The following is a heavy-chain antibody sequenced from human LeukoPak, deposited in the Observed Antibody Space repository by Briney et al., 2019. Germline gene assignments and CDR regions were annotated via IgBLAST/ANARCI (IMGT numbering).Heavy chain of an antibody. V-gene: IGHV3-30*04. CDR3: ARDLVATITYWFDP. D-gene: IGHD5-12*01. CDR1: GFTFSSYA. CDR2: ISYDGSNK. Sequence: PGGSLRLSCAASGFTFSSYAMHWVRQAPGKGLEWVAVISYDGSNKYYADSVKGRFTISRDNSKNTLYLQMNSLRAEDTAVYYCARDLVATITYWFDPWGQGTLVTVSS. J-gene: IGHJ5*02.